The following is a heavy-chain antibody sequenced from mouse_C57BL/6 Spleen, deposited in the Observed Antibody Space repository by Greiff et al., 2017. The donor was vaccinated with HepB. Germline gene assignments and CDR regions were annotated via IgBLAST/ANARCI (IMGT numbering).Heavy chain of an antibody. Sequence: VKLQESGAELVKPGASVKISCKASGYAFSSYWMNWVKQRPGKGLEWIGQIYPGDGDTNYNGKFKGKATLTADKSSSTAYMQLSSLTSEDSAVYFCARDGSGGAMDYWGQGTSVTVSS. CDR3: ARDGSGGAMDY. CDR1: GYAFSSYW. CDR2: IYPGDGDT. D-gene: IGHD3-2*02. J-gene: IGHJ4*01. V-gene: IGHV1-80*01.